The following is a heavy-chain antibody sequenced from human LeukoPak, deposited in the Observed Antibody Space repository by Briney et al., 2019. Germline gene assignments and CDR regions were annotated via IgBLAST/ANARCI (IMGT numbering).Heavy chain of an antibody. CDR2: ISGGSGST. Sequence: GGSPRLSCAAPGFTFSSYAMSWVRQAPGKGLAWVSPISGGSGSTYCADSVKGRFTISRDNSKNTLYLQMNSLRDEDTAVYYCAKHRFESGGYHSTDWGQGTLVTVSS. V-gene: IGHV3-23*01. CDR1: GFTFSSYA. CDR3: AKHRFESGGYHSTD. J-gene: IGHJ4*02. D-gene: IGHD3-22*01.